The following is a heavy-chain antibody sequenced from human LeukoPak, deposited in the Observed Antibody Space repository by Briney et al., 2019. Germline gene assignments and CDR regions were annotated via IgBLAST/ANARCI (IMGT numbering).Heavy chain of an antibody. D-gene: IGHD3-22*01. Sequence: SVKVSCKASGGTFSSYAISWVRQAPGQGLEWMGGIIPIFGTANYAQKFQGRVTITADESTSTAYMELSSLRSEDTAVYYCARVREDYYDSSGDYYFDYWGQGTLVTVSS. J-gene: IGHJ4*02. CDR1: GGTFSSYA. V-gene: IGHV1-69*13. CDR3: ARVREDYYDSSGDYYFDY. CDR2: IIPIFGTA.